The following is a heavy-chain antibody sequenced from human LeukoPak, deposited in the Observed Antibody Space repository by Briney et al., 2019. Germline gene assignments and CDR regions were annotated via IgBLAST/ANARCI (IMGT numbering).Heavy chain of an antibody. J-gene: IGHJ4*02. Sequence: TGGSLRLSCAASGFTFNSYALTWIRQAPGKGLEWVSAISGSGDTTSYADSVKGRFTISRDNSKNTLYLQMNSLRAEDTAVYYCAKDRQYIAARPDYWGQGSLVIVSS. CDR2: ISGSGDTT. D-gene: IGHD6-6*01. V-gene: IGHV3-23*01. CDR1: GFTFNSYA. CDR3: AKDRQYIAARPDY.